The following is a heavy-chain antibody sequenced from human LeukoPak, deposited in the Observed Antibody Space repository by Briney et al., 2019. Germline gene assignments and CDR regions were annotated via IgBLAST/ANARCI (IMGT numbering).Heavy chain of an antibody. D-gene: IGHD6-6*01. CDR1: GFTFDDYA. J-gene: IGHJ4*02. CDR3: AKDSEYSSSSGFDY. CDR2: ISWNSGSI. Sequence: GGSLRLSCAASGFTFDDYAMHWVRQAPGKGLEWVSGISWNSGSIGYADSVKGRFTISRDNAKNSLYLQMNSLRAEDMASYYCAKDSEYSSSSGFDYWGQGTLVTVSS. V-gene: IGHV3-9*03.